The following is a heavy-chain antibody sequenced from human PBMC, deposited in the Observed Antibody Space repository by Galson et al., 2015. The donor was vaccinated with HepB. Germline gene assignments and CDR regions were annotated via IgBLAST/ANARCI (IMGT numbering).Heavy chain of an antibody. V-gene: IGHV1-69*13. CDR2: IIPIFGTA. CDR1: GGTFSSYA. J-gene: IGHJ4*02. Sequence: SVKVSCKASGGTFSSYAISWVRQAPGQGLEWMGGIIPIFGTANYAQKFQGRVTITADESTSTAYMELSSLRSEDTAVYYCAGIVSHRTHFYFDYWGQGTLVTVSS. CDR3: AGIVSHRTHFYFDY. D-gene: IGHD3-3*02.